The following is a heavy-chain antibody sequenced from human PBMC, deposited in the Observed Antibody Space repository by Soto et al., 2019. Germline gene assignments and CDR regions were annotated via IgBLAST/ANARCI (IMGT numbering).Heavy chain of an antibody. CDR3: AKGVPGIAVAGTGYFQH. CDR2: ISGSGDST. CDR1: GFTFSSYA. J-gene: IGHJ1*01. Sequence: GSLRLSCAASGFTFSSYAMSWVRQAPGKVLEWVSGISGSGDSTYYADSVKGRFTISRDNSKKTVYLQMNSLRAEDTAVYYCAKGVPGIAVAGTGYFQHWGQGTLVTVSS. V-gene: IGHV3-23*01. D-gene: IGHD6-19*01.